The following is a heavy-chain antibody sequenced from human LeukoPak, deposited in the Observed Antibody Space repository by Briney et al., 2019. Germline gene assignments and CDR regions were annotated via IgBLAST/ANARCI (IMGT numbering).Heavy chain of an antibody. CDR2: LNWNGDNT. J-gene: IGHJ4*02. Sequence: GGSLRLSCAASGFTFDDHGMSWVRQAPGKGLEWVSALNWNGDNTGYADSVKGRFTISRDNAKRYLYLQMNSLTAEDTAFYYCAREEGPYFDCWGQGTLVTVSS. V-gene: IGHV3-20*04. CDR3: AREEGPYFDC. CDR1: GFTFDDHG.